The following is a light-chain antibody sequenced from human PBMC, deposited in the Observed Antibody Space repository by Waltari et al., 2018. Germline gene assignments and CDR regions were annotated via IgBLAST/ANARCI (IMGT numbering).Light chain of an antibody. CDR1: QWGGGP. J-gene: IGKJ1*01. CDR3: QMYVRLPVT. CDR2: DAS. V-gene: IGKV3D-20*01. Sequence: GGPSQWGGGPLCWYQQKHGPAPSTLLYDASTRATGTPDRFRGGGGVTDVSLTISRLEPEEFAVYDCQMYVRLPVTFGQGTKVEI.